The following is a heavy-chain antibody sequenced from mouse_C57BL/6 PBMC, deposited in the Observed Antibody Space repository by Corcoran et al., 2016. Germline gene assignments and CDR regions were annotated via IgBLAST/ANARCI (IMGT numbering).Heavy chain of an antibody. J-gene: IGHJ1*03. Sequence: QVQLKQSGAELVRPGASVKLSCKASGYTFTDYYINWVKQRPGQGLEWIARIYPGSGNTYYNEKFKGKATLTAEKSSSTAYIQLSSLTSEDSAVYYCARGGSSYVQWDFDVWGTGTTVTVSS. CDR3: ARGGSSYVQWDFDV. CDR1: GYTFTDYY. D-gene: IGHD1-1*01. V-gene: IGHV1-76*01. CDR2: IYPGSGNT.